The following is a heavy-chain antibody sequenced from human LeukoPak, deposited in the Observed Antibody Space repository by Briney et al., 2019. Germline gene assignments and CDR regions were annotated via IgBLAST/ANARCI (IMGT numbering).Heavy chain of an antibody. V-gene: IGHV1-18*01. CDR1: GYTLSSYH. CDR2: INDYNGNT. D-gene: IGHD1-26*01. CDR3: ARNDGTYGLPFEI. Sequence: ASVKVSCKASGYTLSSYHMSWVRQAPGQGLEWMGWINDYNGNTKYAQKIQGRVTMTTDPSTNTAYMDLRRLRSDDTAVYYCARNDGTYGLPFEIWGQGTMVTVSS. J-gene: IGHJ3*02.